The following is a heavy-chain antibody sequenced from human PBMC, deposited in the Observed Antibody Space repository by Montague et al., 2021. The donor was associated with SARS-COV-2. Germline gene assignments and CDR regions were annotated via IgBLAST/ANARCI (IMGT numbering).Heavy chain of an antibody. V-gene: IGHV4-39*07. CDR3: ARDGFYYDRSGPTSFDY. Sequence: SETLSLTCTVSVGSISSNNCYWGWIRQPPGKALEWDGSIYYSGSTYSNPSLKSRVTMSVDTSENQFSLKLISVTAADTAVYYCARDGFYYDRSGPTSFDYWGQGTLVTVSS. CDR1: VGSISSNNCY. J-gene: IGHJ4*02. D-gene: IGHD3-22*01. CDR2: IYYSGST.